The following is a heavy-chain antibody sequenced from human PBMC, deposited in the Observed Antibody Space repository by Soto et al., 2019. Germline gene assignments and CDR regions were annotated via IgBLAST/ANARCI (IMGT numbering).Heavy chain of an antibody. J-gene: IGHJ4*02. D-gene: IGHD3-10*01. V-gene: IGHV4-4*02. CDR1: GVPISSGNW. Sequence: SETLSLTCAVSGVPISSGNWWTWVRQSPQRGLEYIGEIFHDGTANYYPSFERRVAISVDTSKNQFSLKLTSVTAADTVIYFCARLVYDTRLNYMYFDFWGQGTLVTVSS. CDR3: ARLVYDTRLNYMYFDF. CDR2: IFHDGTA.